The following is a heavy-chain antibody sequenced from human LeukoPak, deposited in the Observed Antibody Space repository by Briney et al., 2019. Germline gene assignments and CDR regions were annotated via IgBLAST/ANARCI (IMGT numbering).Heavy chain of an antibody. CDR3: ARYSGYDLNWFDP. Sequence: ASVKVSCKASGYTFTSYGISWVRQAPGQGLEWMGWINPNSGGTNYAQKFQGRVTMTRDTSISTAYVELSRLRSDDTAVYYCARYSGYDLNWFDPWGQGTLVTVSS. CDR1: GYTFTSYG. D-gene: IGHD5-12*01. V-gene: IGHV1-2*02. J-gene: IGHJ5*02. CDR2: INPNSGGT.